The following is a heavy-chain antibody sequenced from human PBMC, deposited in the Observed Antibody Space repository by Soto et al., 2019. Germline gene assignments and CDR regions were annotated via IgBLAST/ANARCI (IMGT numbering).Heavy chain of an antibody. CDR3: ARDKEGYSNSIKEGFYYYYGMGV. V-gene: IGHV3-33*01. D-gene: IGHD4-4*01. CDR2: IWYDGSNK. J-gene: IGHJ6*02. Sequence: GGSLKLSCAASGLTFSSYGMHWVRQAPGKGLEWVAVIWYDGSNKYYADSVKGRFTISRDNSKNTLYLQMNSLRAEDTAVYYCARDKEGYSNSIKEGFYYYYGMGVWGQGTTVTVSS. CDR1: GLTFSSYG.